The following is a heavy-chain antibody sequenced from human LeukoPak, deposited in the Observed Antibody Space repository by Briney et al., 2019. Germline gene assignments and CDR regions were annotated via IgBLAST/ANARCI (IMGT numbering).Heavy chain of an antibody. Sequence: GGSLRLSCVASGFTFSRYAMHWVRQAPGKGLEWVAVISYDGGNKYYADSVKGRFTISRDNSKNTLYLQMNSLRAEDTAVHYCARDSHAPDRDIVSCYLDYWGQGTLVTVSS. V-gene: IGHV3-30-3*01. CDR1: GFTFSRYA. CDR2: ISYDGGNK. CDR3: ARDSHAPDRDIVSCYLDY. D-gene: IGHD5-12*01. J-gene: IGHJ4*02.